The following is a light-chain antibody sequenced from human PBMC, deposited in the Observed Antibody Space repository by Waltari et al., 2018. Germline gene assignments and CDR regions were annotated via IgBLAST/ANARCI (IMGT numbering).Light chain of an antibody. J-gene: IGLJ1*01. Sequence: QSVLTQPPSVSGAPGQRVTISCTGSSSNIGAGYDVHWYQQLPGTAPKLLIYGNSNRPSGVPYRFAGSKSGTSASLASTGLQAEDEADYYCQSYDSSLSGYVFGTGTKVTVL. V-gene: IGLV1-40*01. CDR1: SSNIGAGYD. CDR3: QSYDSSLSGYV. CDR2: GNS.